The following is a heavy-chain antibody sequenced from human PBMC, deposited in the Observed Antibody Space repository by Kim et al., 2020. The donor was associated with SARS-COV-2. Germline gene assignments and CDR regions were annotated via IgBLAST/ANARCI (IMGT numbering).Heavy chain of an antibody. D-gene: IGHD6-19*01. J-gene: IGHJ4*02. Sequence: YADSVKGPFTISRDNSKNTLYLQMNRLRAEDTAVYYCAKFPSSGWYTSGYWGQGTLVTVSS. CDR3: AKFPSSGWYTSGY. V-gene: IGHV3-23*01.